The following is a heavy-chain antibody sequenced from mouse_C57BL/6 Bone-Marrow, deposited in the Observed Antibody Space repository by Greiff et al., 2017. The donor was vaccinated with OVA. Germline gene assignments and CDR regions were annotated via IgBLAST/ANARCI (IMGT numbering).Heavy chain of an antibody. CDR2: INPYNGGT. CDR3: ARCGNYRDYFDY. Sequence: VQLQQSGPVLVKPGASVKMSCKASGYTFTDYYMNWVKQSHGKSLEWIGVINPYNGGTSYNQKFKGKATLTVDKSSSTAYMELNSLTSEDSAVYYCARCGNYRDYFDYWGQGTTLTVSS. D-gene: IGHD2-1*01. CDR1: GYTFTDYY. V-gene: IGHV1-19*01. J-gene: IGHJ2*01.